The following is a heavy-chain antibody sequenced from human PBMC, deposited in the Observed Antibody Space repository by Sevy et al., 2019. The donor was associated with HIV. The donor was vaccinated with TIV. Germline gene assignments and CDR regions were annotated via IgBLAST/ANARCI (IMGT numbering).Heavy chain of an antibody. D-gene: IGHD5-18*01. J-gene: IGHJ5*02. V-gene: IGHV3-23*01. CDR1: GFTFSSYA. CDR2: ISGSGGST. CDR3: AKAQSSDGYGDWFDP. Sequence: GGSLRLSCAASGFTFSSYAMSWVRQAPGKGLEWVSAISGSGGSTYYADSVKGRFTISRDNSKNTLYLQMNSLRAEDTAVYYCAKAQSSDGYGDWFDPWGQGTLVTVSS.